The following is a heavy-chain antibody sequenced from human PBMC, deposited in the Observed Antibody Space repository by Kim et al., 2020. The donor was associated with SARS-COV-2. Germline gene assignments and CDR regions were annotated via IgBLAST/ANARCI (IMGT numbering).Heavy chain of an antibody. D-gene: IGHD1-26*01. V-gene: IGHV3-53*01. J-gene: IGHJ4*02. CDR3: ARDTLLTY. Sequence: ADSVKGRFAISRDESKNTVSLQMHSLRADDTAIYYCARDTLLTYWGQGTLVTVSS.